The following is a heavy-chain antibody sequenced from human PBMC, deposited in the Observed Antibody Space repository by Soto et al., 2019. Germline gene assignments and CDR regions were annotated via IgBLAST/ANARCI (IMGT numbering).Heavy chain of an antibody. CDR1: GFAFSNYW. V-gene: IGHV3-74*01. D-gene: IGHD3-10*01. J-gene: IGHJ4*02. CDR2: VNSDGSTA. CDR3: ARSSFPYYFDY. Sequence: EVQLAESGGGLVQPGGSLRLSCEASGFAFSNYWMHWVRQAPGKGLVWVSHVNSDGSTATYAASVKGRFTISRDNAKNMLYLQMNSLRAEDTAVYYCARSSFPYYFDYWGQGTLVTVSS.